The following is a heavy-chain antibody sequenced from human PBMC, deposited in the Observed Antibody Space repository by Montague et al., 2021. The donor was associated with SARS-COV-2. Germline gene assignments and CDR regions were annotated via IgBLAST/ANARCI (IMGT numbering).Heavy chain of an antibody. V-gene: IGHV4-39*07. D-gene: IGHD5-12*01. Sequence: SETLSLTCTVSGGSIRSSSYYWGWIRQPPGKGLECIGSIYYSGSTYYNPSLKSRVTISVDTSKNHFSLKLSSVTAADTAAYYCARTTWLRGYFDLWGRGTLVTVSS. J-gene: IGHJ2*01. CDR3: ARTTWLRGYFDL. CDR2: IYYSGST. CDR1: GGSIRSSSYY.